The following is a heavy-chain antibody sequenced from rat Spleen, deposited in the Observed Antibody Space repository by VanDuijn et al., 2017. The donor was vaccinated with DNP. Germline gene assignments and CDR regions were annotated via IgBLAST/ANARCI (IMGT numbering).Heavy chain of an antibody. D-gene: IGHD1-9*01. J-gene: IGHJ3*01. V-gene: IGHV5-7*01. CDR3: TRRGHTTGLNWFVY. Sequence: EVQLVESGGGLVQPGRSLKLSCAASGFTFRDYYMAWVRQAPKKGLEWVATISYDGSTTNYRDAVKGRFTISRDNAKSTFYLQMDSLRSEDTATYYCTRRGHTTGLNWFVYWGQGTLVTVSS. CDR2: ISYDGSTT. CDR1: GFTFRDYY.